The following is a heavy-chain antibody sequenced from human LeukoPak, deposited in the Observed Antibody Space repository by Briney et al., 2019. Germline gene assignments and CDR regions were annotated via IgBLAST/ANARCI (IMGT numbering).Heavy chain of an antibody. CDR2: IGSDGITT. J-gene: IGHJ4*02. D-gene: IGHD3-10*01. CDR1: GFTLSQHW. Sequence: GWSLRLSCAASGFTLSQHWMYWVRQAPGKGLVWVSRIGSDGITTNYADSVKGRFTISRDNSKNTLYLQMSSLRAEDTAVYYCGYYGSGTYYDYWGQGTLVTVSS. V-gene: IGHV3-74*01. CDR3: GYYGSGTYYDY.